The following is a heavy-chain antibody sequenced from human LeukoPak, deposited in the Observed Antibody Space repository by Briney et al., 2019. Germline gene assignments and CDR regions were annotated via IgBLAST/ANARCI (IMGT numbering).Heavy chain of an antibody. V-gene: IGHV5-51*01. CDR1: GYTFTCYW. CDR3: ARQATIDYFDY. J-gene: IGHJ4*02. Sequence: GESLKISCKGSGYTFTCYWIGWVRQMPGKDLEWMGIIYPGDSETRYSPSFQGQVTISVDKSISTAYLRWSRLKASDTAMYYCARQATIDYFDYWGQGTLVTVSS. D-gene: IGHD5-24*01. CDR2: IYPGDSET.